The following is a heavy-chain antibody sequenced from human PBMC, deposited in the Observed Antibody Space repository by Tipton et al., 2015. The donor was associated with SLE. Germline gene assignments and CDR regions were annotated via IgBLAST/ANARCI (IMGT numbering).Heavy chain of an antibody. CDR3: ARGPYYYMDV. CDR2: IYYSGST. J-gene: IGHJ6*03. V-gene: IGHV4-39*07. Sequence: TLSLTCTVSNGSIRSSPYYWGWIRQSPGKGLEWVGSIYYSGSTYYNPSLKSRVTISVDTSRNQCSRNLTPVTAADTAVYYCARGPYYYMDVWGKGTTVTVSS. CDR1: NGSIRSSPYY.